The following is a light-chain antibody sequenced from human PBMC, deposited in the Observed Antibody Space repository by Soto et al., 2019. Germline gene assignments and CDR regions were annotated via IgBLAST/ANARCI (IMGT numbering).Light chain of an antibody. J-gene: IGKJ1*01. CDR3: QKYNSAPRT. V-gene: IGKV1-27*01. CDR1: QGISNY. Sequence: DIQMTQSPSSLSASVGDRVTITCRASQGISNYLAWYQQKPGKVPKLLIYAASTLQSGVPSRFSGSESGTVFTLNISRLQPEDVATYYCQKYNSAPRTFGEGTKVEIK. CDR2: AAS.